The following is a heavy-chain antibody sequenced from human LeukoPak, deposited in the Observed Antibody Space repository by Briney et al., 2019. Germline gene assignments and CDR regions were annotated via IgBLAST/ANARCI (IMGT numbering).Heavy chain of an antibody. CDR3: ARNYAYAFDI. CDR1: GFTFTSYS. V-gene: IGHV3-48*02. J-gene: IGHJ3*02. CDR2: IIGSNITA. D-gene: IGHD1-7*01. Sequence: GGSLRLSFAPSGFTFTSYSINWVGQAPGKGLGWISYIIGSNITAYYADSVKGRSTISRDNAKNTLLLQMNSLRDEDTAMYYRARNYAYAFDIWGQGTMVTVFS.